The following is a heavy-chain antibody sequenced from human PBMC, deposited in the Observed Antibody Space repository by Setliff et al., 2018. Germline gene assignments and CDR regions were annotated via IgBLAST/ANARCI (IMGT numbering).Heavy chain of an antibody. CDR1: GFSFSRHL. D-gene: IGHD3-16*01. CDR3: ARVYAYSYGFDY. V-gene: IGHV3-7*01. Sequence: PGGSLRLSCVVSGFSFSRHLMSWVRQAPGKGLEWVADIKQDGSNKYYADSVKGRFTISRDNSKNTLYLQMNSLRVEDTALYYCARVYAYSYGFDYWGQGTPVTVSS. CDR2: IKQDGSNK. J-gene: IGHJ4*02.